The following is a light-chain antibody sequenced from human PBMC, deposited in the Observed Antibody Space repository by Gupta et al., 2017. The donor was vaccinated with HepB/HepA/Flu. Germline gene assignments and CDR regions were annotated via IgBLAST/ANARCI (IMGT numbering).Light chain of an antibody. Sequence: EIVLTQSPGTLSLSPGKRATLSCRASLSVSSNYLAWYQQKPGRAPRLLIFGASRRATGIPDRFSGSGSGTDFTLTINRLEPEDFAVYYCQQCGSLPTTFGPGTKVDIK. CDR2: GAS. CDR1: LSVSSNY. J-gene: IGKJ3*01. CDR3: QQCGSLPTT. V-gene: IGKV3-20*01.